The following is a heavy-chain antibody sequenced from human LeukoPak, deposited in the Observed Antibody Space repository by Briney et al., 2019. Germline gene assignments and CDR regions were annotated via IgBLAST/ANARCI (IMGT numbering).Heavy chain of an antibody. Sequence: SETLSLTCTVSGGSISSYYWSWIRQPPGKGLEWIGSIYHSGGTYYNPSLKSRVTISVDTSKNQFSLKLSSVTAADTAVYYCAREGKYYYGSGSYFDYWGQGTLVTVSS. D-gene: IGHD3-10*01. CDR2: IYHSGGT. V-gene: IGHV4-38-2*02. CDR1: GGSISSYY. J-gene: IGHJ4*02. CDR3: AREGKYYYGSGSYFDY.